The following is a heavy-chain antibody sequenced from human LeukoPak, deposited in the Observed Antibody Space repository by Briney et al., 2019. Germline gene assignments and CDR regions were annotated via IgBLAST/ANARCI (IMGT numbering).Heavy chain of an antibody. D-gene: IGHD6-19*01. CDR1: GFTVSSNY. J-gene: IGHJ4*02. V-gene: IGHV3-53*01. Sequence: GGSLRLSCAASGFTVSSNYMSWVRQAPGKGLEWVSVIYSGGTTYYADSVKGRFTISRDNSKNTLSLQMNSLRAEDTAVYYCAKDGPMGYTSGWYDYWGQGTLVTVSS. CDR2: IYSGGTT. CDR3: AKDGPMGYTSGWYDY.